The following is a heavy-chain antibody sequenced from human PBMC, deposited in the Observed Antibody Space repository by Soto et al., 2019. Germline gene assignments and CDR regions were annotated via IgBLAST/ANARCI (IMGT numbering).Heavy chain of an antibody. Sequence: PSETLSLTCTVSCGSISPHYWSWIRQPPGKGLEWIGYIYYSGTTKYNPSLKSRVTISVDTSKNQFSLKVTSVTAADTAIYYCARTEDHGWFDPWGQGTLVTVSS. CDR1: CGSISPHY. V-gene: IGHV4-59*11. J-gene: IGHJ5*02. CDR2: IYYSGTT. CDR3: ARTEDHGWFDP.